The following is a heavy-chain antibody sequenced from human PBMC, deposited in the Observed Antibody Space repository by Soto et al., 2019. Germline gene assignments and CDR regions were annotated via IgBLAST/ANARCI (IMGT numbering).Heavy chain of an antibody. CDR2: ISYDGSNK. CDR1: GFTFSSYG. D-gene: IGHD2-21*02. CDR3: AKPRSDYYFDY. Sequence: PGGSLRLSCAASGFTFSSYGMHWVRQAPGKGLEWVAVISYDGSNKYYADSVKGRFTISRDNSKNTLYLQMNSLRAEDTAVYYCAKPRSDYYFDYWGQGTLVTVSS. J-gene: IGHJ4*02. V-gene: IGHV3-30*18.